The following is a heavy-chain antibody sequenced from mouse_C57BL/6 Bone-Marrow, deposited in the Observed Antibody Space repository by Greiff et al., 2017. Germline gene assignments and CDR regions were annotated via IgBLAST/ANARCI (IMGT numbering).Heavy chain of an antibody. Sequence: VQLQQPGAERGKKGASGKMSCKASGYTGNSYWITWGKQRPGQGREGIGELDPGSGSNKENEKFKSKATLTVDTSSSTAYMQLSSLTSEDSAVYYCALWYFDVWGTGTTVTVSS. CDR2: LDPGSGSN. V-gene: IGHV1-55*01. CDR3: ALWYFDV. CDR1: GYTGNSYW. J-gene: IGHJ1*03.